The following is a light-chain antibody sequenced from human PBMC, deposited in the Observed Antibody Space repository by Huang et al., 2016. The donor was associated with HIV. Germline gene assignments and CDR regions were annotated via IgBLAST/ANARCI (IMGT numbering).Light chain of an antibody. J-gene: IGKJ2*01. V-gene: IGKV1-5*03. CDR3: QQLNSNPYT. CDR2: KAS. CDR1: QNIGSW. Sequence: DIQMTQSPSTLSASVGGRVTINCRASQNIGSWLAWYQQKPGKAPKLLIYKASTLQGGVPSRFSGSGSGTGFTLTIRSLQPDDFATYFCQQLNSNPYTFGQGTQVQIK.